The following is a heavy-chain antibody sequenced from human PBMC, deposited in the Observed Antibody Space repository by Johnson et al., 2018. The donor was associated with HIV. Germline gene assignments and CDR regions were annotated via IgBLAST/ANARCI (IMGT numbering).Heavy chain of an antibody. CDR1: GFTFSSYG. Sequence: QVQLVESGGGVVQPGRSLRLSCAASGFTFSSYGMHWVRQAPGKGLEWVALISYDGSNKYYADSVKGRFTISRDNSKNTLSLQMNSLRAEDSAVYYCARDREIVGAQTAFDIWGQGTMVTVSS. CDR2: ISYDGSNK. J-gene: IGHJ3*02. V-gene: IGHV3-30*03. CDR3: ARDREIVGAQTAFDI. D-gene: IGHD1-26*01.